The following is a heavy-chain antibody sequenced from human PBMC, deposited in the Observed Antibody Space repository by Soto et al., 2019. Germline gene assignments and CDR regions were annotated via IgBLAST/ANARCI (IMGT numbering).Heavy chain of an antibody. V-gene: IGHV6-1*01. CDR2: TYYRSKWYN. D-gene: IGHD1-26*01. CDR1: GDSVSSNSAA. CDR3: ARHSPYSTKVPGFDP. J-gene: IGHJ5*02. Sequence: PSQTLSLTCVISGDSVSSNSAAWNWIRQSPSRGLEWLGRTYYRSKWYNDYAVSVKSRITINPDTSKNQFSLQLNSVTPEDTAVYYCARHSPYSTKVPGFDPWGQGTLVTVSS.